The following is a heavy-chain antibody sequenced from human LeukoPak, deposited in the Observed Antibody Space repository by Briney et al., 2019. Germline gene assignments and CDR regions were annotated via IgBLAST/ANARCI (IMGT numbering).Heavy chain of an antibody. J-gene: IGHJ4*02. Sequence: GESLKISCTGSGYSFTTYWIAWVRQMPGKGLEWMGIIYPGDSDTRYSPSFQGQVTISADKSITTAYLKWSSLKASDTAMYYCAQTNDYGGSPIIWGQGTLVTVSS. D-gene: IGHD4-23*01. V-gene: IGHV5-51*01. CDR2: IYPGDSDT. CDR1: GYSFTTYW. CDR3: AQTNDYGGSPII.